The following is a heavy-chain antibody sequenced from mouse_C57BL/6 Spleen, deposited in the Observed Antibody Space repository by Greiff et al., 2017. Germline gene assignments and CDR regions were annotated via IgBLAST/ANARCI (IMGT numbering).Heavy chain of an antibody. J-gene: IGHJ2*01. CDR3: SRSFYGSSSYFDY. V-gene: IGHV1-55*01. CDR2: IYPGSGST. Sequence: QVQLKQPGAELVKPGASVKMSCKASGYTFTSYWITWVKQRPGQGLEWIGDIYPGSGSTNYNEKFKSKATLTVDTSSSTAYMQLSRLTSEDSAVYYCSRSFYGSSSYFDYWGQGTTLTVSS. CDR1: GYTFTSYW. D-gene: IGHD1-1*01.